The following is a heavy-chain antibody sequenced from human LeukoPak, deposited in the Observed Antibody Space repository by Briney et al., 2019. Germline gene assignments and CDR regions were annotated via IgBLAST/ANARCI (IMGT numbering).Heavy chain of an antibody. CDR3: ARGAYCGGDCYHAIDY. D-gene: IGHD2-21*02. V-gene: IGHV4-39*01. Sequence: SETLSLTCTVSGGSISSSSYYWGWIRQPPGKGLEWIGSIYYSGSTYYNPSLKSRVTISVDTSKNQFSLKLSSVTAADTAVYYCARGAYCGGDCYHAIDYWGQGTLVTVSS. CDR1: GGSISSSSYY. CDR2: IYYSGST. J-gene: IGHJ4*02.